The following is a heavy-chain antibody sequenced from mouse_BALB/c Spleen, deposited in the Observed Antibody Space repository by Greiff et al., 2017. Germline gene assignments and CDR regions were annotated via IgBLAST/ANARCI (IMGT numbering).Heavy chain of an antibody. V-gene: IGHV5-6-3*01. CDR3: ASHFYGSSPWYFDV. J-gene: IGHJ1*01. CDR1: GFTFSSYG. Sequence: EVKVVESGGGLVQPGGSLKLSCAASGFTFSSYGMSWVRQTPDKRLELVATINSNGGSTYYPDSVKGRFTISRDNAKNTLYLQMSSLKSEDTAMYYCASHFYGSSPWYFDVWGAGTTVTVSS. D-gene: IGHD1-1*01. CDR2: INSNGGST.